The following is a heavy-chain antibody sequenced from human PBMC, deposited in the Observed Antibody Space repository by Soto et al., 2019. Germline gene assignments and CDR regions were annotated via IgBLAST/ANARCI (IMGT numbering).Heavy chain of an antibody. Sequence: ASVKVSCKASGGTFSSYAISWVRQAPGQGLEWMGGIIPIFGTANYAQKFQGRVTITADKSTSTAYMELSSLRSEDTAVYYCARSPTRGSGWYTAYYFDYWGQGTLVTVSS. V-gene: IGHV1-69*06. CDR1: GGTFSSYA. J-gene: IGHJ4*02. CDR2: IIPIFGTA. D-gene: IGHD6-13*01. CDR3: ARSPTRGSGWYTAYYFDY.